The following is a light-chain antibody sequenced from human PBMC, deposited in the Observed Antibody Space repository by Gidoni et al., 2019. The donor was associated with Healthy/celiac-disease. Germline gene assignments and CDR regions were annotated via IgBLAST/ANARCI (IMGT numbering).Light chain of an antibody. CDR1: QSISSW. V-gene: IGKV1-5*01. CDR3: QQYNSYSPYT. Sequence: DIQMTQSPSTLSASVGDRVTITCRASQSISSWLFWYQQQPGKAPKLLIYDASSLERGVPSRFSGSGSATEFTLPISSLQPDDFATYYCQQYNSYSPYTFGQGTKLEIK. J-gene: IGKJ2*01. CDR2: DAS.